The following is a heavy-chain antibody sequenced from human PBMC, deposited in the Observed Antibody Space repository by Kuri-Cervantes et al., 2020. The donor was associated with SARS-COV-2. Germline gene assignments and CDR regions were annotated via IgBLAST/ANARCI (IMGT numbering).Heavy chain of an antibody. J-gene: IGHJ4*02. D-gene: IGHD2-8*01. Sequence: GESLKISCAASGFNFNRTDMHWVRQAPGKVLEWVAFISFDGKNRKCMVSAKGRFTISRDSSQNTLYLQMKSLRSEDTAMYYCAKDRFGVPDFWGQGTLVNVSS. CDR3: AKDRFGVPDF. V-gene: IGHV3-30*18. CDR1: GFNFNRTD. CDR2: ISFDGKNR.